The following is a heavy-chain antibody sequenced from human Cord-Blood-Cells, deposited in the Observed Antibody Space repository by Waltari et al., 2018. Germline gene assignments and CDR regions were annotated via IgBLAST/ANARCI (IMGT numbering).Heavy chain of an antibody. CDR3: AHALAAADDAFDI. Sequence: YWSWIRQHPGKGLEWIGYIYYSGSTYYNPSLKSRVTISVDTSKNQFSLKLSSVTAADTAVYYCAHALAAADDAFDIWGQGTMVTVSS. V-gene: IGHV4-31*02. CDR1: Y. CDR2: IYYSGST. D-gene: IGHD6-13*01. J-gene: IGHJ3*02.